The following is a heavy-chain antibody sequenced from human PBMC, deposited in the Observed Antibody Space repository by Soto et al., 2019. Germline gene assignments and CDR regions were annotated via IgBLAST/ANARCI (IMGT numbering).Heavy chain of an antibody. Sequence: QVHLVQSGTEVKKPGSSVKVSCKTSGDTFTNQAISWVRHAPGQGLEWMGGIIPLFDSASYAQRSHVRVTITADKLASTAYLELRGLTSADTAVYYCAASTFQSGVSGYFHLDHWGQGTLVTAS. D-gene: IGHD3-3*01. CDR2: IIPLFDSA. J-gene: IGHJ4*02. V-gene: IGHV1-69*06. CDR3: AASTFQSGVSGYFHLDH. CDR1: GDTFTNQA.